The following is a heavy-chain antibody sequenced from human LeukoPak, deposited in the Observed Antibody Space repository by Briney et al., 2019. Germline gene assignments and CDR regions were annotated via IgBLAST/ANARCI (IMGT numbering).Heavy chain of an antibody. Sequence: GASVKVSCKASGYTFTGYYMHWVRQAPGQGLEWMGWISPNSGGTNYAQKFQGRVTMTRDTSISTAYMELSRLRSDDTAVYYCARSTYYDILTGYQYYFDYWGQGTLVTVSS. D-gene: IGHD3-9*01. J-gene: IGHJ4*02. V-gene: IGHV1-2*02. CDR1: GYTFTGYY. CDR3: ARSTYYDILTGYQYYFDY. CDR2: ISPNSGGT.